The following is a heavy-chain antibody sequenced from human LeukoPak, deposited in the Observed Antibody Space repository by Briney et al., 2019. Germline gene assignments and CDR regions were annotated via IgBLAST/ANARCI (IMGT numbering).Heavy chain of an antibody. D-gene: IGHD5-18*01. V-gene: IGHV4-39*01. CDR1: GGSISSSSYY. CDR3: ARNRKDTAMDTAHYYYGMDV. Sequence: SETLSLTCTVSGGSISSSSYYWGWIRQPPGKGLGWIVSIYYGGSTYYNPSLKSRVTISVDTSKNQFSLKLSSVTAADTAVYYCARNRKDTAMDTAHYYYGMDVWGQGTTVTVSS. J-gene: IGHJ6*02. CDR2: IYYGGST.